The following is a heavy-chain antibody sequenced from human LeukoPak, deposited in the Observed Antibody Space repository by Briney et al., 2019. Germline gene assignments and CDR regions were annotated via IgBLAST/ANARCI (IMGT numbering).Heavy chain of an antibody. Sequence: GGSLRLSCAASGFTFSNHEMNWVRQAPGKGLEWVAYTSRGGSDISYADSVKGRFTISTDNANSSLYLQMNSLRAEDTAVYFCVRARLIRLENFFDYWGQGTLVTVSS. J-gene: IGHJ4*02. CDR3: VRARLIRLENFFDY. D-gene: IGHD2-21*02. CDR2: TSRGGSDI. V-gene: IGHV3-48*03. CDR1: GFTFSNHE.